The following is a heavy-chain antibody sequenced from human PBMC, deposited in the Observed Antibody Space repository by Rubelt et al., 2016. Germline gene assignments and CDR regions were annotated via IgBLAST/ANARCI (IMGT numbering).Heavy chain of an antibody. CDR2: IHPGDSAT. CDR3: SRLMGYSTIDY. CDR1: GYRFTNYW. J-gene: IGHJ4*02. D-gene: IGHD5-12*01. V-gene: IGHV5-51*01. Sequence: EVQLVQSGAEVKKPGESLKISCKGSGYRFTNYWIGWVRQMPGKGLEGMGIIHPGDSATRYSPSFQGQVTISADKSINTAYLQWSSLKASDTAIYYCSRLMGYSTIDYWGQGTLVTVSS.